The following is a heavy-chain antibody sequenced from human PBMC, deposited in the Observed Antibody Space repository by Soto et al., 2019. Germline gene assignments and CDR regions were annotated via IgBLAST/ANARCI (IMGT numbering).Heavy chain of an antibody. CDR2: ITSSSDKI. J-gene: IGHJ4*02. V-gene: IGHV3-48*02. CDR3: ARFDSYSWYGCDY. CDR1: GFTFNTYT. Sequence: EVQLVESGGALVQPGGSLRLTCAASGFTFNTYTMTWVRQAPGKGLEWVSYITSSSDKIYYADSVRDRFTASRDNAKNSLYLQMDSLRDEDTAVYYCARFDSYSWYGCDYWGQGALVTVSS. D-gene: IGHD6-13*01.